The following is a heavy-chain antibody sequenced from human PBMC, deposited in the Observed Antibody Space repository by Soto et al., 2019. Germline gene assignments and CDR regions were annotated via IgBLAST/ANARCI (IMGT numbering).Heavy chain of an antibody. D-gene: IGHD3-22*01. CDR1: GFTFDDYA. Sequence: EVQLVESGGGLVQPGRSLRLSCAASGFTFDDYAMHWVRQAPGKGLEWVSGISWNSGSIGYADSAKGRFTISRDNAKNSLYLQMNSLRAEDTALYYCAKDISEYYYDSSGYIDYWGQGTLVTVSS. CDR2: ISWNSGSI. J-gene: IGHJ4*02. V-gene: IGHV3-9*01. CDR3: AKDISEYYYDSSGYIDY.